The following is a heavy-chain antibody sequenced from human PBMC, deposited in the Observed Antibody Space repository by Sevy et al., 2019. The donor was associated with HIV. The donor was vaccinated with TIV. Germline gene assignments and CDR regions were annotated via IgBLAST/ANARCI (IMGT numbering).Heavy chain of an antibody. V-gene: IGHV3-11*06. Sequence: GGSLRLSCAASGFTFSDYYMTWIRQAPGKGLEWVSYITSSSSYTNYADSVKGRFTISRDNAKNSLYLQMNSLGAEDEAMYYCASKVAAFGKYYFDSWGQGPLVTVSS. CDR2: ITSSSSYT. D-gene: IGHD6-6*01. J-gene: IGHJ4*02. CDR1: GFTFSDYY. CDR3: ASKVAAFGKYYFDS.